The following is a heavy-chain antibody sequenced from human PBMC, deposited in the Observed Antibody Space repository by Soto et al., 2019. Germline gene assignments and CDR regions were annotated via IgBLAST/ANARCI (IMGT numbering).Heavy chain of an antibody. CDR3: ASQRGGDCFDP. V-gene: IGHV4-59*01. J-gene: IGHJ5*02. CDR2: FYYTGST. Sequence: PSETLSLTCTVSGGPLSNYYWNWIRQPPGKRLEWIGYFYYTGSTNYNPSLESRLTMSVDMSKNHFSLKLSSVTAADTAVYYCASQRGGDCFDPWGQGTLVTVSS. CDR1: GGPLSNYY. D-gene: IGHD3-16*01.